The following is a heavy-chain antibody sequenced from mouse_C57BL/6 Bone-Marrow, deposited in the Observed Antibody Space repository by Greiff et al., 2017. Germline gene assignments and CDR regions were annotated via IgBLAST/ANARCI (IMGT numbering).Heavy chain of an antibody. J-gene: IGHJ1*03. Sequence: VQLQQPGAELVMPGASVKLSCKASGYTFTSYWMHWVKQRPGQGLEWIGEIDPSDSYTTYNQKFKGKSTLTVDKSSSPAYMQLSSLTSEDSAVYYCARDSNYVGYFDVWGTGTTVTVSS. V-gene: IGHV1-69*01. CDR3: ARDSNYVGYFDV. CDR1: GYTFTSYW. CDR2: IDPSDSYT. D-gene: IGHD2-5*01.